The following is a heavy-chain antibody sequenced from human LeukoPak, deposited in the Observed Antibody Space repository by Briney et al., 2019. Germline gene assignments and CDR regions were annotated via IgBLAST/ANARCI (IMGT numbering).Heavy chain of an antibody. CDR3: ARRPGLDCSSSSCHNWFDP. Sequence: GSLEIPWQCPGCIFTSFRIGWVPQVPGKGLEGMGGIYPEDSDTRYSPSFQGQVPSSADKSISTAYLQWSSLKASDTAMYYCARRPGLDCSSSSCHNWFDPWGQGTLVTVSS. J-gene: IGHJ5*02. CDR2: IYPEDSDT. CDR1: GCIFTSFR. D-gene: IGHD2-2*01. V-gene: IGHV5-51*01.